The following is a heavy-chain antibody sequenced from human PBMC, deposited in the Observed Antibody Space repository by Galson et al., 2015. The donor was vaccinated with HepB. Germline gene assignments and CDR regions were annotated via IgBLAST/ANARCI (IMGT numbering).Heavy chain of an antibody. Sequence: QSGAEVKRPGASVKVSCKASGYTFSSYSITWVRQAPGQGLEWLGWINPYNRNTKYAQNMQGRVTMTTDTSTNTAYMELRSLRSDDTAVYYCARGALVVVVGAAENNWFDPWGQGTLVTVSS. CDR2: INPYNRNT. CDR3: ARGALVVVVGAAENNWFDP. D-gene: IGHD2-15*01. CDR1: GYTFSSYS. J-gene: IGHJ5*02. V-gene: IGHV1-18*01.